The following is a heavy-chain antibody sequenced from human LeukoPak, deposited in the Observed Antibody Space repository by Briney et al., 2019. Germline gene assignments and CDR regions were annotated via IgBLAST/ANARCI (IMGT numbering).Heavy chain of an antibody. J-gene: IGHJ4*02. D-gene: IGHD2-15*01. CDR3: ARPNIRYCSGGACSNDGSDY. V-gene: IGHV4-61*02. CDR1: GVSISRGSHY. CDR2: IHTIGNT. Sequence: PSETLSLTCTVSGVSISRGSHYWSWIRQPAGKGLEWIGRIHTIGNTNYSPSLWRRVTISVDTSKNQFSLKLSSVTAADTAVYYCARPNIRYCSGGACSNDGSDYWGQGTLVTVSS.